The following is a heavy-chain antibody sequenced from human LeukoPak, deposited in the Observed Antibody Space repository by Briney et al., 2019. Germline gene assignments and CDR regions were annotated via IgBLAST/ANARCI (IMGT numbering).Heavy chain of an antibody. V-gene: IGHV1-69*06. CDR2: IIPIFGTA. CDR1: GGTFSSYA. D-gene: IGHD3-22*01. Sequence: ASVKVSCKASGGTFSSYAISWVRQAPGQGLEWMGGIIPIFGTANYAQKFQGRVTITADKSTSTAYMELRSLRSDDTAVYYCARGSPPRVYYDRSGYYSYYFDYWGQGTLVTVSS. CDR3: ARGSPPRVYYDRSGYYSYYFDY. J-gene: IGHJ4*02.